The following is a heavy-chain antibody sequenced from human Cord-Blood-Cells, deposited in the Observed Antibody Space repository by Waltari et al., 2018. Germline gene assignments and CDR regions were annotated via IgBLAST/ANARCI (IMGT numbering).Heavy chain of an antibody. Sequence: QVQLQQWGAGLLKPSDTLSLTCAVYGGSFSGYYWSWIRQPPGQGLEWIVEINHRRSTTYNPSLRSRVTISVDTSKNQFSLKLSSVTAAYTAVYYCARGLNSSSWYTSLYWYFDLWGRGTLVTVSS. CDR3: ARGLNSSSWYTSLYWYFDL. CDR2: INHRRST. D-gene: IGHD6-13*01. V-gene: IGHV4-34*01. J-gene: IGHJ2*01. CDR1: GGSFSGYY.